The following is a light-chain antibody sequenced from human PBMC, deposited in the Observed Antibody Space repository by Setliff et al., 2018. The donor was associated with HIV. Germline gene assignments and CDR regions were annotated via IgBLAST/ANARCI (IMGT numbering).Light chain of an antibody. V-gene: IGLV1-51*01. Sequence: QSVLTQPPSMSAAPRQNVTIFCSGSSSNIAKNYVSWYQQVPGTAPQLLIYDNDKRPSGIPDRFSGSKSGTSATLDITGLQTGDEADYYCGTWDDSLTTVWVFGGGTKVTVL. CDR2: DND. CDR3: GTWDDSLTTVWV. CDR1: SSNIAKNY. J-gene: IGLJ3*02.